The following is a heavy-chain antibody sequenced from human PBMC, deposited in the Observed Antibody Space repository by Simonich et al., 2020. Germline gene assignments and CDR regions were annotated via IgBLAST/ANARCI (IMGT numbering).Heavy chain of an antibody. Sequence: GGGLVQPGGSLRLSCAASGFTFSSYAMSWVRQAPGKGLEWVSAISGSGGSTYYADSVKGLFTISRDNSKNTLYLQMNSLRAEETAVYYCAKDLGERITMIVVVIDAFDIWGQGTMVTVSS. J-gene: IGHJ3*02. CDR3: AKDLGERITMIVVVIDAFDI. CDR1: GFTFSSYA. V-gene: IGHV3-23*01. CDR2: ISGSGGST. D-gene: IGHD3-22*01.